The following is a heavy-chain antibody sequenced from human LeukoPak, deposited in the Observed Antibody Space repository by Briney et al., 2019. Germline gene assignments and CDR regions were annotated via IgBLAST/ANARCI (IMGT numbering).Heavy chain of an antibody. V-gene: IGHV3-48*03. Sequence: PGGSLRLSCEASGFPFGSYVMSWVRQAPGKGLEWIAYINHNAEMIFYPDFVKGRFTISRDNAKSSRYLQMNALRYEDTAIYYCARDHDWAFDLWGQGTLVTVSS. CDR3: ARDHDWAFDL. J-gene: IGHJ4*02. CDR2: INHNAEMI. CDR1: GFPFGSYV. D-gene: IGHD3-9*01.